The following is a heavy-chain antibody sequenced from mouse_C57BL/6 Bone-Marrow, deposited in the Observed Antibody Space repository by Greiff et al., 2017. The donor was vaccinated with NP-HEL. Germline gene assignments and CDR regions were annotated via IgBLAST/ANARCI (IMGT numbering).Heavy chain of an antibody. D-gene: IGHD2-14*01. J-gene: IGHJ3*01. V-gene: IGHV1-42*01. CDR2: INPSTGGT. CDR3: ARGVPFAY. CDR1: GYSFTGYY. Sequence: EVQLQQSGPELVKPGASVKISCKASGYSFTGYYMNWVKQSPEKSLEWIGKINPSTGGTTYNQKFKAKATLTVDKSSSTAYMQLKSLTSEDSAVYYCARGVPFAYWGQGTLVTVSA.